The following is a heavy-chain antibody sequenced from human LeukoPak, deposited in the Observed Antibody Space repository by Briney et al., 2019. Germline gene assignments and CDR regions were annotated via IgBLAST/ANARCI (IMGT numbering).Heavy chain of an antibody. CDR2: IIPIFGTA. CDR1: GGTFSSYA. J-gene: IGHJ4*02. Sequence: ASVKVSCKASGGTFSSYAISWVRQAPGQGLEWMGGIIPIFGTANYAQKFQGRVTITADESMSTAYMELSSLRSEDTAVYYCARDPDPYCGGDCYYDYWGQGTLVTVSS. CDR3: ARDPDPYCGGDCYYDY. V-gene: IGHV1-69*13. D-gene: IGHD2-21*02.